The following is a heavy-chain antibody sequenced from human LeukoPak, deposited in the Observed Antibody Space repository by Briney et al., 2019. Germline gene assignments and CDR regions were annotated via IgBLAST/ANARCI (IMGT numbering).Heavy chain of an antibody. Sequence: PGGSLRLSCAASGFPFISYGMHWVRQAPGKGLEWVAVIWYDGSNKYYADSVKGRFTISRDNSKNTLYLQMNSLRAEDTAVYYCAREPSTVTTRYYFDYWGQGPLVTVSS. D-gene: IGHD4-17*01. CDR2: IWYDGSNK. J-gene: IGHJ4*02. V-gene: IGHV3-33*01. CDR3: AREPSTVTTRYYFDY. CDR1: GFPFISYG.